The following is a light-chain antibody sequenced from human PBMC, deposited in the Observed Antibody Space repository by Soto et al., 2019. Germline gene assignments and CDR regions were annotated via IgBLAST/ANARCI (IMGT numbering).Light chain of an antibody. V-gene: IGKV2-40*01. Sequence: DIVMTQTPLSLPVTPGEPASISCRSSQSLLDSDDGNTYLDWYLQKPGQSPQLLIYMVYYGASGVPDRVSGSGSGTDFTLKISRVEAEDVGVYYCMQRKEFPYTFGQGTKLEIK. J-gene: IGKJ2*01. CDR3: MQRKEFPYT. CDR1: QSLLDSDDGNTY. CDR2: MVY.